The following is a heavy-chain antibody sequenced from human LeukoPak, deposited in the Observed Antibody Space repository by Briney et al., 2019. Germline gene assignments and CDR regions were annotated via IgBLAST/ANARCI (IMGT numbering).Heavy chain of an antibody. CDR2: IYYSGST. J-gene: IGHJ6*03. D-gene: IGHD6-13*01. CDR3: ARDQFEQLVQVDYYYYYMDV. V-gene: IGHV4-39*07. Sequence: SETLSLTCTVSGGSISSSSYYWGWIRQPPGKGLEWIGSIYYSGSTYYNPSLKSRVTISVDPSKNQFSLKLSSVTAADTAVYYCARDQFEQLVQVDYYYYYMDVWGKGTTVTVSS. CDR1: GGSISSSSYY.